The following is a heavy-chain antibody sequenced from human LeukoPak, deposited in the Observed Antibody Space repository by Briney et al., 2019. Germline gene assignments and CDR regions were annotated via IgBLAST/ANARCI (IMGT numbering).Heavy chain of an antibody. D-gene: IGHD3-16*01. V-gene: IGHV3-7*01. CDR1: GFTFNNYE. CDR2: IQPDGSEQ. J-gene: IGHJ5*02. CDR3: ASQSFARFDP. Sequence: SGGSLRLSCAASGFTFNNYEMNWVRQAPGKGLEWVGNIQPDGSEQYPVDSVKGRFTISRDNSRNSLFLQMSSLRVEDTAVYYCASQSFARFDPWGQGTLVTVSS.